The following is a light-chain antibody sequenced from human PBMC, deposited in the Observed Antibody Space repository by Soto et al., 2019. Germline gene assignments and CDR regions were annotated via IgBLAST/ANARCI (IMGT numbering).Light chain of an antibody. CDR1: QSITTW. CDR3: QQYDSYPWT. CDR2: DAS. Sequence: IQMTQSPSTLSASVGDRVTITCRASQSITTWVAWYQHKPGKAPKLLIYDASNLQSGVPRSFSGSGSGTEFTLTINSLQPDDFATYYCQQYDSYPWTFGQGTKVDIK. V-gene: IGKV1-5*01. J-gene: IGKJ1*01.